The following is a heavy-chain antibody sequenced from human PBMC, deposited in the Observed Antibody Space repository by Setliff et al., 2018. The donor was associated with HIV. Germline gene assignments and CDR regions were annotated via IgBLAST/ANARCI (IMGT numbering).Heavy chain of an antibody. J-gene: IGHJ5*02. V-gene: IGHV4-4*07. Sequence: SETLSLTCTVSGGSINYYYWNWIRQPAGKGLEWLGRIHSNGNTNFNPSLKSRINMSVDMSKNQVSMKLTSVTAADTALYYCARGRKAVGDWFDPWGQGILVTVSS. CDR2: IHSNGNT. CDR3: ARGRKAVGDWFDP. CDR1: GGSINYYY. D-gene: IGHD1-26*01.